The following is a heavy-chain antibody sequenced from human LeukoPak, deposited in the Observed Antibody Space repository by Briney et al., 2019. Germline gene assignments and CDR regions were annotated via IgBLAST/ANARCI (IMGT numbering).Heavy chain of an antibody. J-gene: IGHJ4*02. CDR3: AREGLDQWFGELFPDY. CDR2: ISSSGSTI. Sequence: GGSLRLSCAASGFTFSSYEMNWVRQAPGKELEWVSYISSSGSTIYYADSVKGRFTISRDNAKNSLYLQMNSLRAEDTAVYYCAREGLDQWFGELFPDYWGQGTLVTVSS. V-gene: IGHV3-48*03. D-gene: IGHD3-10*01. CDR1: GFTFSSYE.